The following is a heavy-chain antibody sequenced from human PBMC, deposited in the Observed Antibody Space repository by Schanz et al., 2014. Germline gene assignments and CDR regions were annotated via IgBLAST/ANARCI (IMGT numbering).Heavy chain of an antibody. CDR2: ISGGGGSA. Sequence: EVQLEESGGGLVKPGGSLRLSCAASGFTFNNYDMNWVRLVPGKGLECVSGISGGGGSAYYADSVKGRFTISRDNSKNTLYLQMSSLRAEDTAVYYCAKVWGSDYFYPFDYWGQGTLVTVSS. J-gene: IGHJ4*02. CDR1: GFTFNNYD. D-gene: IGHD3-22*01. CDR3: AKVWGSDYFYPFDY. V-gene: IGHV3-23*04.